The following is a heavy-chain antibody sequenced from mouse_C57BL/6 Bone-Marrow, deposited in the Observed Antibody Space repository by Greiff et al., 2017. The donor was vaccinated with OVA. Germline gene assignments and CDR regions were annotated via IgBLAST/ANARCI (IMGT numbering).Heavy chain of an antibody. J-gene: IGHJ3*01. V-gene: IGHV1-81*01. CDR3: ARYYYGSD. CDR1: GYTFTSYG. D-gene: IGHD1-1*01. CDR2: ISPRSGNT. Sequence: QVQLQQSGAELARPGASVKLSCKASGYTFTSYGISWVKQRNGKGLEWIGEISPRSGNTYYNEKFKGKATLTSDNSSSTAYMELRSLTSEDSAVYFCARYYYGSDWGQGTLVTVSA.